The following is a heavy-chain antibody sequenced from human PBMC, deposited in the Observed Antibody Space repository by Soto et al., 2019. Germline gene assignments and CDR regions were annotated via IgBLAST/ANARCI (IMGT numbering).Heavy chain of an antibody. CDR3: ARDIVLVVGAKYHWFDS. D-gene: IGHD2-8*02. Sequence: SVKVSCKASGGTFSSYAISWVRQAPGQGLEWMGGIIPIFGTANYAQKFQGRVTITADESTSTAYMELSSLRSEDTAVYYCARDIVLVVGAKYHWFDSWGQGTLVTVSS. J-gene: IGHJ5*01. V-gene: IGHV1-69*13. CDR1: GGTFSSYA. CDR2: IIPIFGTA.